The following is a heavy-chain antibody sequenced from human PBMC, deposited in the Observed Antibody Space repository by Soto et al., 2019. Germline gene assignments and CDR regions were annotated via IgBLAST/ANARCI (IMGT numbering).Heavy chain of an antibody. V-gene: IGHV3-21*01. CDR1: GFTFSSYS. CDR2: ITSSTGYI. CDR3: ARMRGSYDFDY. D-gene: IGHD1-26*01. Sequence: EVQLVESGGGLVKPGGSLRLSCAASGFTFSSYSMNWVRQAPGKGLEWVSSITSSTGYIDYADSVKGRFTISRDNAKNSLYLQMNSLRAADTAVYYCARMRGSYDFDYWGQGTLVTVSS. J-gene: IGHJ4*02.